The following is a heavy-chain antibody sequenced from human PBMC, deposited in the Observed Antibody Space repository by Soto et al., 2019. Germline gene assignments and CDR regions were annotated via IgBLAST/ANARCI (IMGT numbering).Heavy chain of an antibody. D-gene: IGHD3-10*01. CDR3: AREGSGRPYYYYYMDV. V-gene: IGHV3-11*01. Sequence: GGSLRRSCAASGFAFSDYYMGWIRQAPGKGLEWVSYISSSGSTIYYADSVKGRFTISRDNAKNSLYLQMNSLRAEDTAVYSCAREGSGRPYYYYYMDVWGTGTTVTVSS. J-gene: IGHJ6*03. CDR1: GFAFSDYY. CDR2: ISSSGSTI.